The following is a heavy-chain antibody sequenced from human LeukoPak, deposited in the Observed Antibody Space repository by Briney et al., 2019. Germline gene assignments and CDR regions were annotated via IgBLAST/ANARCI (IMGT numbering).Heavy chain of an antibody. CDR1: GFTFSSYA. D-gene: IGHD5-12*01. CDR2: ISGSGGST. V-gene: IGHV3-23*01. Sequence: PGGSLRLSCAASGFTFSSYAMSWVRQAPGKGLEWVSGISGSGGSTYYADSVKGRFTISRDNSKNTLYLQMNSLRAEDTAVYYCAKDLYGYVSNWFDPWGQGTLVTVSS. J-gene: IGHJ5*02. CDR3: AKDLYGYVSNWFDP.